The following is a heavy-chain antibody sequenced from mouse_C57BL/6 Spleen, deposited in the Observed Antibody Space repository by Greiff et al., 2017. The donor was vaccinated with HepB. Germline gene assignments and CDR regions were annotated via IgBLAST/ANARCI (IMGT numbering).Heavy chain of an antibody. V-gene: IGHV14-3*01. D-gene: IGHD2-5*01. CDR1: GFNIKNTY. Sequence: VHVKQSVAELVRPGASVKLSCTASGFNIKNTYMHWVKQRPEQGLEWIGRIDPANGNTKYAPKFQGKATITADTSSNTAYLQLSSLTSEDTAIYYCALYYSNYGYAMDYWGQGTSVTVSS. CDR3: ALYYSNYGYAMDY. J-gene: IGHJ4*01. CDR2: IDPANGNT.